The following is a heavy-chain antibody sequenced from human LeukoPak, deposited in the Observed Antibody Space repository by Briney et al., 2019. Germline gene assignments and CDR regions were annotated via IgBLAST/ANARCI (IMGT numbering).Heavy chain of an antibody. J-gene: IGHJ6*02. CDR1: GGSVSSSNYY. CDR3: ARGKGVTIFGVVKYYGMDV. V-gene: IGHV4-39*02. CDR2: IYYTGST. Sequence: SETLSLTCTVSGGSVSSSNYYWGWIRQPPGKGLEWIGSIYYTGSTYYNPSLKSRVTISVDTSKDHFSLKLSSVTAADTAVYYCARGKGVTIFGVVKYYGMDVWGQGTTVTVSS. D-gene: IGHD3-3*01.